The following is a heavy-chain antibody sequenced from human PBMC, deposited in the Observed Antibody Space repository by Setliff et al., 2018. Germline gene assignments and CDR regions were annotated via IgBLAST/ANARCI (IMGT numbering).Heavy chain of an antibody. Sequence: GSLRLSCIASGFTFSSYSMNWVRQAPGKGLEWVSSISCGGRYTYSADSVGGRFTISRDNAKNSLYLQLDSLTADDTAVYYCARGSLSGTTYPSDYWGQGTLVTVSS. D-gene: IGHD1-7*01. CDR1: GFTFSSYS. V-gene: IGHV3-21*01. CDR2: ISCGGRYT. J-gene: IGHJ4*02. CDR3: ARGSLSGTTYPSDY.